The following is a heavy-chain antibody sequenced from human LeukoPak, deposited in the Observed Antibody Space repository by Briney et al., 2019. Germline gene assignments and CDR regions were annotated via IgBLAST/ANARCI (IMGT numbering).Heavy chain of an antibody. CDR3: AREIAYSFGLDY. V-gene: IGHV3-66*01. J-gene: IGHJ4*02. CDR2: IYSGGRT. CDR1: GFNFSSSY. Sequence: PGGSLRLSCAASGFNFSSSYMSWVRQAPGKGLEWVSVIYSGGRTYYADSVKGRFTISRDDSKNTLYLQMNSLRAEDTAVYYCAREIAYSFGLDYWGQGTLVTVSS. D-gene: IGHD5-18*01.